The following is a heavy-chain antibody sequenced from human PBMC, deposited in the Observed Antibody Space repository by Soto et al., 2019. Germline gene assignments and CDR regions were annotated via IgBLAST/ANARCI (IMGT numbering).Heavy chain of an antibody. Sequence: GGSLRLSCVASGFTFSSYSMVWVRQAPGKGLEWISYISSSSSTIYYVDSVKGRFTISRDNAKNSLYLLMNSLRDEDTAVYYCTRPTKYCSGGSCYLYYYYYGMDVWGQGTTVTVSS. CDR3: TRPTKYCSGGSCYLYYYYYGMDV. D-gene: IGHD2-15*01. CDR1: GFTFSSYS. CDR2: ISSSSSTI. J-gene: IGHJ6*02. V-gene: IGHV3-48*02.